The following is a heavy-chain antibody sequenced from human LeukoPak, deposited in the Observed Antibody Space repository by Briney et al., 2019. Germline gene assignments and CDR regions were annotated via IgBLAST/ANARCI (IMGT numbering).Heavy chain of an antibody. CDR2: IWYDGSNK. D-gene: IGHD3-9*01. V-gene: IGHV3-33*01. J-gene: IGHJ6*04. Sequence: PGGSLRLSCAASGFTFSSYGMHWVRQAPGKGLEWVAVIWYDGSNKYYADSVKGRFTISRDNSKNTLYLQMNSLRAEDTAVYYCARDMVGWLPHYYGMDVWGKGTTVTVSS. CDR1: GFTFSSYG. CDR3: ARDMVGWLPHYYGMDV.